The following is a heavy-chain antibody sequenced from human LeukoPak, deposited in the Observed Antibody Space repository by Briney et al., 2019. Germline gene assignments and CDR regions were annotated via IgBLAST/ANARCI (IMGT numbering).Heavy chain of an antibody. D-gene: IGHD1-14*01. CDR1: GFTFGNSW. Sequence: GGSLRLSCAASGFTFGNSWVHWVRHAPGKGLVWVSLINADGSTATYADSVKGRFTISRDNARNTLSLQMNSLTIEDTAVYYCVVVVEPPDSDGFDVWGQGTMITVSS. J-gene: IGHJ3*01. CDR2: INADGSTA. V-gene: IGHV3-74*01. CDR3: VVVVEPPDSDGFDV.